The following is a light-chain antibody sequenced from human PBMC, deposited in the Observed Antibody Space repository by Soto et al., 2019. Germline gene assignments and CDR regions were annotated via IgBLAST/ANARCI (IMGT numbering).Light chain of an antibody. CDR2: GTT. CDR1: ISNIGAGYD. J-gene: IGLJ1*01. CDR3: HSYDSSLSPSV. V-gene: IGLV1-40*01. Sequence: QSVLTQTPSLSGAPGQRVTISCTGRISNIGAGYDVYWYQHLPGTAPKLLIYGTTNRPSGVPDRFSGSKSGISASLAITGLQAEDEADYYCHSYDSSLSPSVFGAGTKVTVL.